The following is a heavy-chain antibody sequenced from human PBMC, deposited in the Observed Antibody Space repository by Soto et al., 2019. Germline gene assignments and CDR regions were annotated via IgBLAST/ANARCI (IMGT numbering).Heavy chain of an antibody. V-gene: IGHV2-5*02. Sequence: QITLKESGPTLVKPTQTRTLTCTFSGFSLSTSGVGVGWIRQPPGKALEWLALIYWDDDKRYSPSLKSRLTITKDTSKFQVVLTRTNRDPVDTATYCCAHIRAPGAAVGTFSLNWFDPWGQGTLVTVS. CDR2: IYWDDDK. J-gene: IGHJ5*02. CDR3: AHIRAPGAAVGTFSLNWFDP. D-gene: IGHD6-13*01. CDR1: GFSLSTSGVG.